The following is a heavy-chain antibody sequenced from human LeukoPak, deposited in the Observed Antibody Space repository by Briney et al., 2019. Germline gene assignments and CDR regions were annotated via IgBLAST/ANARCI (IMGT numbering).Heavy chain of an antibody. CDR2: IYPRDSRT. J-gene: IGHJ4*02. CDR3: ARQPWNDERGI. D-gene: IGHD1-1*01. CDR1: GYSFSSYW. Sequence: GESLKISCKGSGYSFSSYWIAWVRQMPGKGLEWMGVIYPRDSRTTYSPSFQDQVTISADKSISTAYLQWTSLKASDTAMYYCARQPWNDERGIWGQGTLVTVSS. V-gene: IGHV5-51*01.